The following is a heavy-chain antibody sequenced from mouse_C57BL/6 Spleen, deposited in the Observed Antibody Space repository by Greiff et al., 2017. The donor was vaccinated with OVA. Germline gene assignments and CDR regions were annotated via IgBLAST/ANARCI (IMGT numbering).Heavy chain of an antibody. CDR1: GYTFTSYG. CDR3: ARRRDYDY. D-gene: IGHD2-13*01. J-gene: IGHJ2*01. CDR2: IYPRSGNT. V-gene: IGHV1-81*01. Sequence: QVQLQQSGAELARPGASVKLSCKASGYTFTSYGISWVKQRTGQGLEWIGEIYPRSGNTYYNEKFKGKATLTADKSSSTAYMELRSLTSEDSAVYFCARRRDYDYWGQGTTLTVSS.